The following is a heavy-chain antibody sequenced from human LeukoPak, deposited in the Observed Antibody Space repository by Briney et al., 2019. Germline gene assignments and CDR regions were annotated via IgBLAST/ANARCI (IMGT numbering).Heavy chain of an antibody. CDR2: ISGSGGST. CDR1: GCTFSSYA. Sequence: GGSLRLSCAASGCTFSSYAMSWVRQAPGKGREWVSAISGSGGSTYYADSVKGRFTISRDNSKNTLYLQMNSLRAEDTAVYYCAKYVAIAAAGAFDYWGQGTLVTVSS. J-gene: IGHJ4*02. CDR3: AKYVAIAAAGAFDY. V-gene: IGHV3-23*01. D-gene: IGHD6-13*01.